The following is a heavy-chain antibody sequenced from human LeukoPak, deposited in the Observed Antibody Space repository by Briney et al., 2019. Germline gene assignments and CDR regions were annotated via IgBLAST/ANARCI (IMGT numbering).Heavy chain of an antibody. CDR2: MNPNSGNT. Sequence: ASVKVSCKASGYTFTSYDINWVRQATGQGLEWMGWMNPNSGNTGYAQKFQGRVTMTRNTSISTAYMELSSLRSEDTAVYYCARGKLGYCSSTSYYTANWGQGTLVTVSS. V-gene: IGHV1-8*01. D-gene: IGHD2-2*02. CDR1: GYTFTSYD. CDR3: ARGKLGYCSSTSYYTAN. J-gene: IGHJ4*02.